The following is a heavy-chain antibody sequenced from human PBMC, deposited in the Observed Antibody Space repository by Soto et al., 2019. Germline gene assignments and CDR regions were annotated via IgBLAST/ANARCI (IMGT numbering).Heavy chain of an antibody. J-gene: IGHJ4*02. CDR1: GGSISSGGSS. V-gene: IGHV4-30-2*01. D-gene: IGHD6-19*01. CDR3: ARAGDSSGPVALGY. CDR2: IYHSGST. Sequence: SETLSLTCTVSGGSISSGGSSWSWIRQPPGKGLEWIGYIYHSGSTYYNPSLKSRVTISVDRSKNQFSLKLSSVTAADTAVYYCARAGDSSGPVALGYWGQGTLVTVS.